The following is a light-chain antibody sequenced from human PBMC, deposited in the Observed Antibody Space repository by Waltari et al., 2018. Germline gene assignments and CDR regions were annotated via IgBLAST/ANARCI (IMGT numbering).Light chain of an antibody. CDR3: QAWDSSTFYV. Sequence: QSALTQPASVSGSPGQSITISCTGTSSNVGGYTLVSWYQQHPGKAPQPIIYDVNKRPSGISHRFSGSTSGNTASLTISGLQADDESDYYCQAWDSSTFYVFGTGTKVTVL. CDR2: DVN. J-gene: IGLJ1*01. CDR1: SSNVGGYTL. V-gene: IGLV2-23*02.